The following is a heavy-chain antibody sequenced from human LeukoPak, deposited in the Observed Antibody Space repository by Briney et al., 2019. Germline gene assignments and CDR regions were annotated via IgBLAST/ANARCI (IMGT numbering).Heavy chain of an antibody. J-gene: IGHJ5*02. D-gene: IGHD3-22*01. CDR2: IYYSGST. CDR1: GGSISSGGYY. V-gene: IGHV4-31*03. Sequence: SETLSLTCTVSGGSISSGGYYWSWIRQHPGKGLEWLGYIYYSGSTYYNPSLKSRVTISVDTSKNQFSLKLSSVTAADTAVYYCARGVADYDSSGYYSSGDWFDPWGQGTLVTVSS. CDR3: ARGVADYDSSGYYSSGDWFDP.